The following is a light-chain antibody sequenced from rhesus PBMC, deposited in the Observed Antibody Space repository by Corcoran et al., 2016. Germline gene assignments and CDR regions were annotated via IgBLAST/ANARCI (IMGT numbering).Light chain of an antibody. J-gene: IGKJ4*01. V-gene: IGKV1-22*01. Sequence: DTQMTQSPSSLSASVGDTVTITCRASQSISSWLDWYQQKPGKTLNRLVYKASSLQSGVPSRFSGGGTGTDFTLTISSLQPDAFAAYYCLQYNSSPPTFGRGTKVEIK. CDR3: LQYNSSPPT. CDR1: QSISSW. CDR2: KAS.